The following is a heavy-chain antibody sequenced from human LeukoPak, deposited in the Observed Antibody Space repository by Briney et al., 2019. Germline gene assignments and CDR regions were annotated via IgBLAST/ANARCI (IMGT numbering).Heavy chain of an antibody. V-gene: IGHV4-39*07. J-gene: IGHJ3*02. CDR3: AKSNGYGLIDI. Sequence: SETLSLTCSVSGDSITGYYWGWIRQPPGKGLGWIGNIYYTGNTYYNSSLKSRVTISLDTSKNQFSLKVISMTAADTAVYYCAKSNGYGLIDIWGQGTMVTVSS. CDR2: IYYTGNT. D-gene: IGHD3-22*01. CDR1: GDSITGYY.